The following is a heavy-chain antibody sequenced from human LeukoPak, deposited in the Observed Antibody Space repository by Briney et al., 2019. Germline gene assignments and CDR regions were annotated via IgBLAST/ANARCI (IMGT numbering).Heavy chain of an antibody. CDR1: GGSISSSSKY. D-gene: IGHD1-26*01. V-gene: IGHV4-39*07. CDR3: ATTTIRLGY. Sequence: SETLSLTSTVSGGSISSSSKYWGWIRQSPGKGLEWIGSIYYSGTTYYNPSLKSRVTISVDTSKNQFSLKLSSVTAADTAVYYCATTTIRLGYWGQGTLVTVSS. J-gene: IGHJ4*02. CDR2: IYYSGTT.